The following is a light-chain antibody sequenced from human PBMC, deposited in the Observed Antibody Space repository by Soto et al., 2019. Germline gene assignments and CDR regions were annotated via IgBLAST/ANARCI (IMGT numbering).Light chain of an antibody. CDR2: LVS. CDR3: MQGTHWPFS. V-gene: IGKV2-30*01. CDR1: QSLVYSDGRTY. J-gene: IGKJ3*01. Sequence: DDVVTQSPLSLSVTLGQAASISCRSSQSLVYSDGRTYLNWFHQRPGQSQRSLIYLVSYRDSGVPDRFSGSGSGTDFTLKISRVEAEDVGIYYCMQGTHWPFSFGPGTRVDIK.